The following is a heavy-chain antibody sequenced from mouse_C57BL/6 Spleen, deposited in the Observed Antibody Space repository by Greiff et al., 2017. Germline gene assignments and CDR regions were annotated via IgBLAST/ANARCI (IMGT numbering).Heavy chain of an antibody. Sequence: VQLQQSGPGLVKPSQSLSLTCSVTGYSITSGYYWNWIRQFPGNKLEWMGYISYDGSNNYNPSLKNRISITRDTSKNQFFLKLNSVTTEDTATYYCARDPFTTVVATGFDYWGQGTTLTVSS. CDR2: ISYDGSN. J-gene: IGHJ2*01. CDR3: ARDPFTTVVATGFDY. V-gene: IGHV3-6*01. D-gene: IGHD1-1*01. CDR1: GYSITSGYY.